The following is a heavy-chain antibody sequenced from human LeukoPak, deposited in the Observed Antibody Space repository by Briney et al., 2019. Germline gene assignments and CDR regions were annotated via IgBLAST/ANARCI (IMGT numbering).Heavy chain of an antibody. CDR3: ARIFVLDSSGYVDY. CDR2: INPNSGGT. J-gene: IGHJ4*02. Sequence: ASVKVSCKASGYTFTSYYMHWVRQAPGQGLEWMGRINPNSGGTNYAQKFQGRVTMTRDTSISTAYMELSRLRSDDTAVYYCARIFVLDSSGYVDYWGQGTLVTVSS. D-gene: IGHD3-22*01. V-gene: IGHV1-2*06. CDR1: GYTFTSYY.